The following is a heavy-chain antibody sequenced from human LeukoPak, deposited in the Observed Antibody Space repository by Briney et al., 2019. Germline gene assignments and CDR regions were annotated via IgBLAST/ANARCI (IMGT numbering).Heavy chain of an antibody. CDR1: GYTFTSYA. D-gene: IGHD3-22*01. J-gene: IGHJ6*02. Sequence: GASVKVSCKASGYTFTSYAMHWVRQAPGQRLEWMGWINAGNGNTKYSQRFQGRVAITRDTSASTAYMELSSLRSEDTAAYYCARAEVNYYYGMDAWGQGTTVTVSS. CDR3: ARAEVNYYYGMDA. CDR2: INAGNGNT. V-gene: IGHV1-3*01.